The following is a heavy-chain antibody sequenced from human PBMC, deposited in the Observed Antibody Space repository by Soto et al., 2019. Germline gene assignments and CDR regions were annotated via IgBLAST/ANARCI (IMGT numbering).Heavy chain of an antibody. CDR3: DLYGDYDESGDY. CDR2: IIPILGIA. Sequence: SVKVSCKASGGTFSSYTISWVRQAPGQGLEWMGRIIPILGIANYAQKFQGRVTITADKSTSTAYMELSSLRSEDTAVYYCDLYGDYDESGDYWGQGTLVTVSS. V-gene: IGHV1-69*02. J-gene: IGHJ4*02. D-gene: IGHD4-17*01. CDR1: GGTFSSYT.